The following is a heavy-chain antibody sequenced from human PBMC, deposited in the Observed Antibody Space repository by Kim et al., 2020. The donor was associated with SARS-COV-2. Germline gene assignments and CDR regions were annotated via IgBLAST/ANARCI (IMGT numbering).Heavy chain of an antibody. CDR3: AKDPEWQWLVPIDY. Sequence: GGSLRLSCAASGFTFSSYAMSWVRQAPGKGLEWVSAISGSGGSTYYADSVKGRFTISRDNSKNTLYLQMNSLRAEDTAVYYCAKDPEWQWLVPIDYWGQGTLVTVSS. CDR1: GFTFSSYA. V-gene: IGHV3-23*01. J-gene: IGHJ4*02. D-gene: IGHD6-19*01. CDR2: ISGSGGST.